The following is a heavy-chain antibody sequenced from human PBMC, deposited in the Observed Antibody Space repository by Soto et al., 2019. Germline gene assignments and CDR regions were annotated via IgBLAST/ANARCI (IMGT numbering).Heavy chain of an antibody. V-gene: IGHV1-46*01. D-gene: IGHD6-13*01. CDR3: AAAGLAAAATLAFDF. Sequence: ASVKVSCKASGYTFTSYYMHWVRQAPGQGLEWMGIINPSGGSTSYAQKFQGRVTMTRDTSTSTVYMELSSLRSEDTAVYYCAAAGLAAAATLAFDFWGQGTMVTVSS. J-gene: IGHJ3*01. CDR1: GYTFTSYY. CDR2: INPSGGST.